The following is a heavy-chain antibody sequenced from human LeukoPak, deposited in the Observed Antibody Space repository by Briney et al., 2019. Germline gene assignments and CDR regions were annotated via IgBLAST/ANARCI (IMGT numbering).Heavy chain of an antibody. CDR3: ARVVAAAGKYYFDY. J-gene: IGHJ4*02. D-gene: IGHD6-13*01. CDR1: GGSISSYY. CDR2: IYYSGST. V-gene: IGHV4-59*12. Sequence: RPSETLSLTCTASGGSISSYYWTWIRQPPGKGREWIGYIYYSGSTYYNPSLKSRVTISVDTSKNQFSLKLSTVTAADTAVYYCARVVAAAGKYYFDYWGQGTLVTVSS.